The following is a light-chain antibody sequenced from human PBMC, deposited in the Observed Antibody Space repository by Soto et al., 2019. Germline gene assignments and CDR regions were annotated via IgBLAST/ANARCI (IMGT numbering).Light chain of an antibody. CDR3: QKYNSARALT. CDR2: AAS. V-gene: IGKV1-27*01. CDR1: QGISNY. Sequence: DIQMTQSPSSLSASVGDRVTITCRASQGISNYLAWYQQKPGKDPKLLIYAASTLQSGVPSRFSGSGSGTDFTLTISSLQPEDVATYYCQKYNSARALTFGGGTKVDIK. J-gene: IGKJ4*01.